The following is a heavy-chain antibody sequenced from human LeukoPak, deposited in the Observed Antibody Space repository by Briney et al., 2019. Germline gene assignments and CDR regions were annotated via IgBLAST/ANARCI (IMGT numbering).Heavy chain of an antibody. Sequence: GGSLRLSCAASGFTFSDYYMRWIRQAPGKGLEWVSYISSSGSTIYYADSVKGRFSISRDNAKNSLYLQMNSLRAEDMAVYYCARDGYNWNYGYYYYMDVWGKGTTVTVSS. D-gene: IGHD1-7*01. CDR2: ISSSGSTI. CDR1: GFTFSDYY. CDR3: ARDGYNWNYGYYYYMDV. J-gene: IGHJ6*03. V-gene: IGHV3-11*04.